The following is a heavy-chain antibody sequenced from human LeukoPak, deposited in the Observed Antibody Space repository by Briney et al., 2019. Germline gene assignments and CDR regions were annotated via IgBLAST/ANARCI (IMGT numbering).Heavy chain of an antibody. V-gene: IGHV1-2*02. CDR2: INPNSGGT. CDR1: GYTFTSYY. Sequence: ASVKVSCKASGYTFTSYYMHWVRQAPGQGLEWMGWINPNSGGTNYAQKFQGRVTMTRDTSISTAYMELSRLRSDDTAVYYCARGLSVRLRVFSWFDPWGQGTLVTVSS. J-gene: IGHJ5*02. CDR3: ARGLSVRLRVFSWFDP. D-gene: IGHD4-17*01.